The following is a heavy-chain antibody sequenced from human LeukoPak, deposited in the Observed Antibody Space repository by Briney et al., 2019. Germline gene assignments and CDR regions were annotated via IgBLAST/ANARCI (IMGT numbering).Heavy chain of an antibody. V-gene: IGHV4-59*01. CDR3: ARGDFWFDP. J-gene: IGHJ5*02. Sequence: SETLSLTCTVSGDSISLYYWSWIRQPPGKGLEWIGYIYYTGSTKSNPSLKSRVTISVDTSKNQFSLKLSSVTAADTAVYYCARGDFWFDPWGQGTLVTVSS. CDR1: GDSISLYY. CDR2: IYYTGST.